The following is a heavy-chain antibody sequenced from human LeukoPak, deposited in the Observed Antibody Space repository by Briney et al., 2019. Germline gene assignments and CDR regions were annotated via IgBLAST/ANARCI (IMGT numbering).Heavy chain of an antibody. CDR1: GFTFIDYT. J-gene: IGHJ5*02. D-gene: IGHD1-1*01. CDR3: ARVGTGP. V-gene: IGHV1-69*02. CDR2: IIPILGIA. Sequence: SVKVSCKASGFTFIDYTFGWVRQAPGQGLEWMGRIIPILGIANYAQKFQGRVTITADKSTSTAYMELSSLRSEDTAVYYCARVGTGPWGQGTLVTVSS.